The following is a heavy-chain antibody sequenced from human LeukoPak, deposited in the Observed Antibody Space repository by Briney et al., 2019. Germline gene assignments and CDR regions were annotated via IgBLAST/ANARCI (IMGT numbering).Heavy chain of an antibody. V-gene: IGHV3-48*03. CDR2: ISSSGSTI. CDR3: ARGLAAAGDGSWFDP. Sequence: GGSLRLSCAASGFTFSSYEMNRVRQAPGKGLEWVSYISSSGSTIYYADSVKGRFTISRDNAKNSLYLQMNSLRAEDTAVYYCARGLAAAGDGSWFDPWGQGTLVTVSS. D-gene: IGHD6-25*01. J-gene: IGHJ5*02. CDR1: GFTFSSYE.